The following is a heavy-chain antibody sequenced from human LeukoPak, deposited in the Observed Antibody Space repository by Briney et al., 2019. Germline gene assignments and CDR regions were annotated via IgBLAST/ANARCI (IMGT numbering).Heavy chain of an antibody. CDR3: ARERMAVAGTNWFDP. V-gene: IGHV4-39*02. CDR1: GGSISSSSYY. CDR2: IYYSGST. Sequence: SETLSLTCTVSGGSISSSSYYWGWIRQPPGKGLEWIGSIYYSGSTYYNPSLKSRVTISVDTSKNQFSLKLSSVTAVDTAVYYCARERMAVAGTNWFDPWGQGTLVTVSS. J-gene: IGHJ5*02. D-gene: IGHD6-19*01.